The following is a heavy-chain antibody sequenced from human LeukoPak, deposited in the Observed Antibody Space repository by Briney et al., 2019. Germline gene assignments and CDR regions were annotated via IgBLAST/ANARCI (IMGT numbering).Heavy chain of an antibody. D-gene: IGHD2/OR15-2a*01. V-gene: IGHV4-34*01. CDR1: GGSFSDFH. CDR3: ARGRRAFYETRGSRFYYYMDV. Sequence: PSETLSLTCAVYGGSFSDFHWTWIRQSPGKGLEWIGEINHNNYNPSLKSRVTISLDTSKDQFSLNLTSVTAADTAVYYCARGRRAFYETRGSRFYYYMDVWGKGTTVLVSS. CDR2: INHN. J-gene: IGHJ6*03.